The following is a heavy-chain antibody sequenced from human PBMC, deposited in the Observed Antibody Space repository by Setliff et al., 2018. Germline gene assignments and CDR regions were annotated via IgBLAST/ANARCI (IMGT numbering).Heavy chain of an antibody. J-gene: IGHJ4*02. CDR3: ARLSCSSNSCPFDY. D-gene: IGHD2-2*01. CDR2: VYYSGTA. CDR1: DGSTTSGSYY. V-gene: IGHV4-39*06. Sequence: KPSETLSLTCSVSDGSTTSGSYYWGWIRQPPGKGLEWIGSVYYSGTAYYNPSLKSRLYMSVDTSKNQFTLKVISVTAADTAVYYCARLSCSSNSCPFDYWVQGTLVTVSS.